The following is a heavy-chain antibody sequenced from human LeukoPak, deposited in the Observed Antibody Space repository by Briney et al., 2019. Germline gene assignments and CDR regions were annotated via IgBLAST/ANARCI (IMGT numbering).Heavy chain of an antibody. CDR1: GGSISSGDYY. CDR2: IYYSGST. J-gene: IGHJ6*03. CDR3: ARSGIAAAEIYYYYYYMDV. V-gene: IGHV4-30-4*08. Sequence: SETLSLTCTVSGGSISSGDYYWSWIRQPPGEGLEWIGYIYYSGSTYYNPSLKSRVTISVDTSKNQFSLKLSSVTAADTAVYYCARSGIAAAEIYYYYYYMDVWGKGTTVTVSS. D-gene: IGHD6-13*01.